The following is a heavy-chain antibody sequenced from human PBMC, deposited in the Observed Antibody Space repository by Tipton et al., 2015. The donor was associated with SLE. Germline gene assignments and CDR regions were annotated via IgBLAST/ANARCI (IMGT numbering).Heavy chain of an antibody. D-gene: IGHD3-3*01. V-gene: IGHV4-38-2*02. CDR1: GYSISSGYF. CDR2: IYHSGNT. CDR3: ATSPREFWSGLFDP. Sequence: TLSLTCTVSGYSISSGYFWGWIRQPPGKGLEWIGSIYHSGNTYYNPSLKSRVTMSVDTSKNQFSLKLSSVTAAGTAVYYCATSPREFWSGLFDPWGQGTLVTVSS. J-gene: IGHJ5*02.